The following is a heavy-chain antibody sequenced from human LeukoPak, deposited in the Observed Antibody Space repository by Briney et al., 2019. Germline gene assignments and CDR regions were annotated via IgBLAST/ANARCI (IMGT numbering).Heavy chain of an antibody. CDR2: IIPIFGTA. D-gene: IGHD6-13*01. CDR3: ARGKERGSSSWYNSYYYYGMDV. V-gene: IGHV1-69*13. CDR1: GGTFSSYA. J-gene: IGHJ6*02. Sequence: SVKVSCKASGGTFSSYAISWVRQAPGQGLEWMGGIIPIFGTANYAQKFQGRVTFTADESTSTAYMELSSLRSEDTAVYYCARGKERGSSSWYNSYYYYGMDVWGQGTTVTVSS.